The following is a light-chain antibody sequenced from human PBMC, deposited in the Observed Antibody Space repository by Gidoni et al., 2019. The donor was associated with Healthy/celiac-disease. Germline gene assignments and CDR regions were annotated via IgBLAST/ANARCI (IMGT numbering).Light chain of an antibody. Sequence: DIQMTQSPSTLSASVGDRVTITCRASQSISSWLAWYQQKPGNAPKLLIYKASSLESGVPSRFSGSGSGTEVTLTISSLQPDDFATYYCQQYNSYSPMYTFGQGTKLEIK. CDR2: KAS. J-gene: IGKJ2*01. CDR3: QQYNSYSPMYT. V-gene: IGKV1-5*03. CDR1: QSISSW.